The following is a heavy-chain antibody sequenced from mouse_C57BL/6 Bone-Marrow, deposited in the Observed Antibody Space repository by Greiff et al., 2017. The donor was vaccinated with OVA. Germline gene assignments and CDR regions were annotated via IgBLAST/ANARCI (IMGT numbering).Heavy chain of an antibody. CDR1: GYTFTDYN. CDR2: INPNNGGT. Sequence: VQLQQSGPELVKPGASVKIPCKASGYTFTDYNMDWVKQSHGKSLEWIGDINPNNGGTIYNQKFKGKATLTVDKSSSTAYMELRSLTSEDTAVYYCVLAFITKGYWYFDVWGTGTTVTVSS. CDR3: VLAFITKGYWYFDV. D-gene: IGHD1-1*01. J-gene: IGHJ1*03. V-gene: IGHV1-18*01.